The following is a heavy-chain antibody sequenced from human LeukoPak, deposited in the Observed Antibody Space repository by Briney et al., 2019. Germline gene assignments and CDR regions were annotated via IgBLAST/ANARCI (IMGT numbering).Heavy chain of an antibody. CDR3: ARPRLEYCSGGSCFDAFDI. CDR1: GFTFSDYY. D-gene: IGHD2-15*01. CDR2: ISSGSSTI. J-gene: IGHJ3*02. Sequence: GGSLRLSCAASGFTFSDYYMSWIRPAPGKGLEWVSSISSGSSTIYYADSVKGRFTVSRDNGKKSLYLHMNSLRAEDTAMYYCARPRLEYCSGGSCFDAFDIWGQGTMVTVSS. V-gene: IGHV3-11*04.